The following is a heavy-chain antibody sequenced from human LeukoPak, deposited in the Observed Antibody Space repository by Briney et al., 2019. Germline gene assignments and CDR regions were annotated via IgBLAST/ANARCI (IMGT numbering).Heavy chain of an antibody. V-gene: IGHV1-18*01. Sequence: GASVKVSCKASGYTFNTYGITWVRQAPGQGLEWMGWIHINNGNTNYAQKFQGRVTMTTDTSTSTVYMELRSLRSDDTATYYCARDTYYYGSGSYRHFDYWGQGTLVTVSS. CDR3: ARDTYYYGSGSYRHFDY. CDR2: IHINNGNT. J-gene: IGHJ4*02. D-gene: IGHD3-10*01. CDR1: GYTFNTYG.